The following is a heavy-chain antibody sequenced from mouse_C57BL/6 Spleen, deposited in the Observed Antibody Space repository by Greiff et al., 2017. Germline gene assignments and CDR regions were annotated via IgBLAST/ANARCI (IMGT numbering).Heavy chain of an antibody. V-gene: IGHV5-4*03. CDR1: GFTFSSYA. Sequence: DVKLVESGGGLVKPGGSLKLSCAASGFTFSSYAMSWVRQTPEKRLEWVATISDGGSYTYYPDNVKGRFTISRDNAKNNLYLQMSHLKSEDTAMYYCARVTTVVAKDAMDYWGQGTSVTVSS. CDR2: ISDGGSYT. D-gene: IGHD1-1*01. J-gene: IGHJ4*01. CDR3: ARVTTVVAKDAMDY.